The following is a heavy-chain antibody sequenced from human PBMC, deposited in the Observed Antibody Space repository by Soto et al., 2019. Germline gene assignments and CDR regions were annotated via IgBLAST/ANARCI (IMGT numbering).Heavy chain of an antibody. CDR2: INHSGSP. CDR1: GGSFTGYY. D-gene: IGHD3-10*01. J-gene: IGHJ5*02. Sequence: SETLSLTCAFYGGSFTGYYWTWIRQPPGKGLEWIGEINHSGSPNYNPSLKSRVTISVDTSKNQFSLKMTSVTAADTAVYYCARGWYYYGPGSYYNSRFDPWGQGTLVTVSS. CDR3: ARGWYYYGPGSYYNSRFDP. V-gene: IGHV4-34*01.